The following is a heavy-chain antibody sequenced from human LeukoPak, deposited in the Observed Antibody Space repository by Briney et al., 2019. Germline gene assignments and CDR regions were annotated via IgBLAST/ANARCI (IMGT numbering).Heavy chain of an antibody. D-gene: IGHD3-22*01. CDR2: ISAYNGNT. J-gene: IGHJ4*02. CDR1: GYTFTSYG. Sequence: ASVKVSCKASGYTFTSYGISWVRQAPGQGLEWMGWISAYNGNTNYAQKLQGRVTMTTDTSTSTAYMELRSLRSDDTAVYYCARWRNYYDSSGYYQPDFFDYWGQGTPVTVSS. V-gene: IGHV1-18*01. CDR3: ARWRNYYDSSGYYQPDFFDY.